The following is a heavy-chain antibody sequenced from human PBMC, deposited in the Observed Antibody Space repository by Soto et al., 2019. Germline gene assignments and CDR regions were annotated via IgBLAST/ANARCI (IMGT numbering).Heavy chain of an antibody. CDR2: ISYSENT. CDR1: GGSIITNTYY. D-gene: IGHD6-19*01. CDR3: ARHEVGSGPDN. Sequence: PSETLSLTCTFSGGSIITNTYYWAWVRKPPGKGLEWFGSISYSENTYYNPSLQSRVTITVDTSNNQFSLKLTSVTAADTAVYYCARHEVGSGPDNWGQGTLVTVSS. J-gene: IGHJ4*02. V-gene: IGHV4-39*01.